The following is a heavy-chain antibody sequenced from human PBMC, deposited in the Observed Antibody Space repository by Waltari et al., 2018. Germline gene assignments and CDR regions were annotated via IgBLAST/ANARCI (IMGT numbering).Heavy chain of an antibody. D-gene: IGHD1-26*01. J-gene: IGHJ4*02. Sequence: EVQLVESGGGLVQPGGSLRLSWAASGFTVSSAGMSWVRQAPGKGLEWVANIKQDGREKYYVDSVKGRFTISRDNAKNSLYLQMNSLRAEDTAVYDCARDRLKWDLPELGDYWGQGTLVTLSA. CDR3: ARDRLKWDLPELGDY. CDR2: IKQDGREK. V-gene: IGHV3-7*01. CDR1: GFTVSSAG.